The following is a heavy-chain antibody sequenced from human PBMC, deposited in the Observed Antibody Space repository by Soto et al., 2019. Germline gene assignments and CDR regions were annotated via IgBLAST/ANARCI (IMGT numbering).Heavy chain of an antibody. V-gene: IGHV3-23*01. CDR2: ISGSGGST. J-gene: IGHJ4*02. Sequence: GGSLRLSCAASGFTFTNYAMTWVRQAPGKGLEWVSRISGSGGSTYYADSVKGRFTISRDNSKNTLYLQMNSLRAEDTAVYYCAKDLFLYLEWFFDYWGQGTLVTVSS. CDR1: GFTFTNYA. D-gene: IGHD3-3*01. CDR3: AKDLFLYLEWFFDY.